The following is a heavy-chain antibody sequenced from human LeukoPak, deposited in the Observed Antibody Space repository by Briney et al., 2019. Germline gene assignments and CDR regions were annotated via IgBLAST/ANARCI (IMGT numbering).Heavy chain of an antibody. D-gene: IGHD3-3*01. J-gene: IGHJ4*02. Sequence: PSETLSLTCAVYGGSFSGYYWSWIRQPPGKGLEWIGEINHSGSTNYNPSLKSRVTISVDTSKNQFSLKLSSVTAADTAVYYCARGHYDFWSGHLYYFDYWGQGTLVTVSS. CDR1: GGSFSGYY. V-gene: IGHV4-34*01. CDR2: INHSGST. CDR3: ARGHYDFWSGHLYYFDY.